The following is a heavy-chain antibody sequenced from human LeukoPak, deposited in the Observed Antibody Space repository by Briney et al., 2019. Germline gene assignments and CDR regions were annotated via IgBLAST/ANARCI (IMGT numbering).Heavy chain of an antibody. CDR2: ISYDGSNK. D-gene: IGHD6-19*01. V-gene: IGHV3-30*18. Sequence: PGGSLRLSCAASGFTFSSYGMHWVRQAPGKGLEWVAVISYDGSNKYYADSVKGRFTISRDNSKNTLYLQMNSLRAEDTAVYYCAKDPVLAVAGTSLNYYYYYGMDVWGQGTTVTVSS. CDR3: AKDPVLAVAGTSLNYYYYYGMDV. J-gene: IGHJ6*02. CDR1: GFTFSSYG.